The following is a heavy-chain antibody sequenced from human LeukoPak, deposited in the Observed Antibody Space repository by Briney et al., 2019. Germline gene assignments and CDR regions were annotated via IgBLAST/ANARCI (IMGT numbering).Heavy chain of an antibody. V-gene: IGHV6-1*01. Sequence: SQTLSLTCAISGDSVSSNSAAWNWIRQSPSRGLEWLGRTYYRSKWYNDYAVSVKSRITINPDTSKNQFSLQLNSVTPEDTAVYYCARSKERVATLCYYYYYYMDVWGKGTTVTVSS. J-gene: IGHJ6*03. CDR3: ARSKERVATLCYYYYYYMDV. CDR1: GDSVSSNSAA. D-gene: IGHD5-12*01. CDR2: TYYRSKWYN.